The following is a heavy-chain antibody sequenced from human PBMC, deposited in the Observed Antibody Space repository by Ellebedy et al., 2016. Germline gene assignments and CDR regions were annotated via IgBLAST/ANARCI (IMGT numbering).Heavy chain of an antibody. Sequence: GGSLRLXXTASGFTFSNYWMHWVRQVPGKGLMWVSRINTDGTTTRYADSVKGRFTISRDNAKNTVFLQMKSLTAEDTAVYYCVRSFGRVFDPWGQGTLVTVSS. CDR1: GFTFSNYW. V-gene: IGHV3-74*01. CDR2: INTDGTTT. J-gene: IGHJ5*02. CDR3: VRSFGRVFDP. D-gene: IGHD3-10*01.